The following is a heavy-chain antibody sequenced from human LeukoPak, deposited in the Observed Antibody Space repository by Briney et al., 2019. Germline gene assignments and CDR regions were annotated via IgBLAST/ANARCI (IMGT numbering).Heavy chain of an antibody. D-gene: IGHD6-13*01. J-gene: IGHJ6*02. CDR3: ARGLITGAAGTYYYYGMDV. Sequence: PGGSLRLSCVASGFIFSRYGMHWVRQAPGKGLEYVSAISNSGGSTYYANSVKGRFTISRDNSKNTLYLQMGSLRGEDMAVYYYARGLITGAAGTYYYYGMDVWGQGTTVTVSS. V-gene: IGHV3-64*01. CDR1: GFIFSRYG. CDR2: ISNSGGST.